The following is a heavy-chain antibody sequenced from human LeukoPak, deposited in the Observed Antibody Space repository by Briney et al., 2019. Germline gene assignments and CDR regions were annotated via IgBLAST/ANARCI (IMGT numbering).Heavy chain of an antibody. J-gene: IGHJ6*03. CDR3: ARGQKGVSSWYNYYYYYMDV. V-gene: IGHV4-34*01. CDR1: GGSFSGHY. D-gene: IGHD6-13*01. CDR2: INHSGST. Sequence: SETLSLTCAVYGGSFSGHYWSWIRQPPGKGLEWIGEINHSGSTNYNPSLKSRVTISVDTSKNQFSLKLSSVTAADTAVYYCARGQKGVSSWYNYYYYYMDVWGKGTTVTVSS.